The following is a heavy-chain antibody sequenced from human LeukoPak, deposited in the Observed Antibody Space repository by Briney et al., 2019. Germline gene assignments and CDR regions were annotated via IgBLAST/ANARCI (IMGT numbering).Heavy chain of an antibody. CDR2: IYYSGST. CDR1: GGSISSGDYY. Sequence: SETLSLTCTVSGGSISSGDYYWGWIRQPPGKGLEWIGYIYYSGSTYYNPSHRSQVTISVDTSKNQFSLKLSSVTAADTAVYYCARAANYRVDYWGQGTLVTVSS. J-gene: IGHJ4*02. V-gene: IGHV4-30-4*01. CDR3: ARAANYRVDY. D-gene: IGHD4-11*01.